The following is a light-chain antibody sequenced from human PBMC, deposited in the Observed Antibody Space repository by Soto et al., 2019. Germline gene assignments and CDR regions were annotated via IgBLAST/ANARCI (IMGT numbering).Light chain of an antibody. CDR1: SSDFGNYNL. Sequence: LTQPASVSGSPGQSITISCTGTSSDFGNYNLVSWYQQHPGKVPKLILFEVNKRPSGVSGRFSGSKSGNTASLTISGLQAEDEADYYCCSFTSSNTHVFGTGTKVAVL. CDR2: EVN. CDR3: CSFTSSNTHV. J-gene: IGLJ1*01. V-gene: IGLV2-23*02.